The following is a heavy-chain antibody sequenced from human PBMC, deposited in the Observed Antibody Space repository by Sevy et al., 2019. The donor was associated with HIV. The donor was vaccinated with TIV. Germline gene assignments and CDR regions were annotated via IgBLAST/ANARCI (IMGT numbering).Heavy chain of an antibody. V-gene: IGHV3-23*01. CDR3: ATDTYYYDGGGYSMRQWYCGMDV. J-gene: IGHJ6*02. D-gene: IGHD3-22*01. Sequence: GGSLRLSCAASGFTFRTYAMSWVRQAPGKGLEWVSDISGSGGDTYYADSVKGRFTISRDNSKNTLYLQMSSLRAEDKDLYCCATDTYYYDGGGYSMRQWYCGMDVWGQGTTVTVSS. CDR2: ISGSGGDT. CDR1: GFTFRTYA.